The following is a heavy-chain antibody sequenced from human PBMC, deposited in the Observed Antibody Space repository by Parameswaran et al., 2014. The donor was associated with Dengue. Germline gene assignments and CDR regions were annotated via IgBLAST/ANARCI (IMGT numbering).Heavy chain of an antibody. D-gene: IGHD2-2*02. CDR2: ISGRGGST. Sequence: RWIRQPPGKGLEWVSSISGRGGSTYYADSVKGRFTISRDNSKNTLYLQMNSLRAEDTAVYYCAKHAGLVVVPSAIPGYYYYYHMDVWGKGATVTVSS. V-gene: IGHV3-23*01. CDR3: AKHAGLVVVPSAIPGYYYYYHMDV. J-gene: IGHJ6*03.